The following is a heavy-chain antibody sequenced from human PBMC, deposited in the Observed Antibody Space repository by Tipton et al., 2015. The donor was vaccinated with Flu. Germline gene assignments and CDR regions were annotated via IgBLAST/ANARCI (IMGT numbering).Heavy chain of an antibody. CDR1: GGSLSYYY. V-gene: IGHV4-4*07. D-gene: IGHD4-23*01. CDR3: ATEYRGGGNRYYFDY. J-gene: IGHJ4*02. CDR2: IYTSGST. Sequence: TLSLTCTVSGGSLSYYYWSWIRQTAGKGLEWIGRIYTSGSTNYNPSLKSRVTISVDTSKNQFSLKLSSVTAADTAVYYCATEYRGGGNRYYFDYWGQGTLVTVSS.